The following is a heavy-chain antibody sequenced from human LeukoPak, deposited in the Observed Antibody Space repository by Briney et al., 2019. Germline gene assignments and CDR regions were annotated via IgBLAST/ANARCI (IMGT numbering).Heavy chain of an antibody. CDR3: ARARVDTAMADFDY. V-gene: IGHV5-10-1*01. J-gene: IGHJ4*02. CDR1: GYTFPSFW. D-gene: IGHD5-18*01. CDR2: IDPIDSYT. Sequence: GESLTISAKSSGYTFPSFWTTGVRQMPGKGLEWMGVIDPIDSYTTYSPSFQGHVTISADKSIATVYLQWSSLKASDTAMYFCARARVDTAMADFDYWGQGTLVTVSS.